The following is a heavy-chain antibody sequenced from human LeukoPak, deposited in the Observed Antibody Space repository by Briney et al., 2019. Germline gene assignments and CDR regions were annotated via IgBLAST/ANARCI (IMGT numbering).Heavy chain of an antibody. V-gene: IGHV3-23*01. CDR2: ISGSGGST. Sequence: ARTLRLSCAASGFTFSRYGMSWVRQAPGKGLEWVSAISGSGGSTYYADSVKGRFTISRDNSKNTLYLQINSLRAEDTAVYYCAKDHLPGIVVADRDYWGQGTLVTVSS. J-gene: IGHJ4*02. CDR1: GFTFSRYG. D-gene: IGHD6-19*01. CDR3: AKDHLPGIVVADRDY.